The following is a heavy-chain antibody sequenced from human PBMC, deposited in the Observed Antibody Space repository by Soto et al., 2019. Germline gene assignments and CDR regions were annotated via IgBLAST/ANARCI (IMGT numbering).Heavy chain of an antibody. D-gene: IGHD4-17*01. V-gene: IGHV3-30-3*01. CDR2: ISYDGSNK. J-gene: IGHJ4*02. Sequence: QVQLVESGGGVVQPGRSLRLSCAASGFTFSSYAMHWVRQAPGKGLEWVAVISYDGSNKYYADSVKGRFTISRDNSKNTLYLQMNSLRAEDTAVYYCARGDDYGDYPLGYDYWGQGTLVTVSS. CDR1: GFTFSSYA. CDR3: ARGDDYGDYPLGYDY.